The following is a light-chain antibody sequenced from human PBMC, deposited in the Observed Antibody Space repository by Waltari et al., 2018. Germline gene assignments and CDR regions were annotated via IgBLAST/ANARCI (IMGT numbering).Light chain of an antibody. CDR2: EVS. CDR1: SSDVGGYNY. V-gene: IGLV2-8*01. J-gene: IGLJ1*01. CDR3: SSYAGSNNGRV. Sequence: QSALTQPPSASGSPGQSVTISCTGTSSDVGGYNYVSWYQQHPGKAPKLMIYEVSKRPSGVPDRFSGSKSGNTAYLTVSGLQAEDEADYYCSSYAGSNNGRVFGTGTKVTVL.